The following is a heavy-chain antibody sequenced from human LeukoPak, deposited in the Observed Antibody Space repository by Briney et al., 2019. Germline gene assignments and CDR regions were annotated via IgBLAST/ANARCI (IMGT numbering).Heavy chain of an antibody. D-gene: IGHD1-26*01. CDR1: GFTLSSYA. J-gene: IGHJ3*02. V-gene: IGHV3-23*01. CDR3: ARVSHSGSLDMHFDI. Sequence: GGSLRLSCAASGFTLSSYAMSWVRQAPGKGLEWVSAISGSGVSTYYADSVKGRFTISSDNSKNTLYLQMDSLRAEDTAVYYCARVSHSGSLDMHFDIWGQGTMVTVSS. CDR2: ISGSGVST.